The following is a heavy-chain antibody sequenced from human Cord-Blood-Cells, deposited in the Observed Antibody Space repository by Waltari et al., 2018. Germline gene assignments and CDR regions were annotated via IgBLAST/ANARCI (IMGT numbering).Heavy chain of an antibody. CDR1: GYTFTSYD. V-gene: IGHV1-8*03. CDR3: ARGPYYDFWSGYYESNWFDP. CDR2: MNPNSGNT. Sequence: QVQLVQSGAEVKKPGASVKVSCKASGYTFTSYDINWVRQATGQGPAWMGWMNPNSGNTGYAQKFQGRVTITRNTSISTAYMELSSLRSEDTAVYYCARGPYYDFWSGYYESNWFDPWGQGTLVTVSS. D-gene: IGHD3-3*01. J-gene: IGHJ5*02.